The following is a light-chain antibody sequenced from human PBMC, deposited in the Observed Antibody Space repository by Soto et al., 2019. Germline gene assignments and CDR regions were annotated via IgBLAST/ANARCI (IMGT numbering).Light chain of an antibody. J-gene: IGKJ4*01. CDR1: QYINTR. V-gene: IGKV3-15*01. CDR2: GAS. CDR3: QHYNNWLGT. Sequence: EIILTQYPDTLSLSPGERATLSCRASQYINTRLAWYQHRPGQAPRLLIYGASTRATGVPDRFSGSGSGTEFTLTISSLQSEDFAVYYCQHYNNWLGTFGGGTKVDI.